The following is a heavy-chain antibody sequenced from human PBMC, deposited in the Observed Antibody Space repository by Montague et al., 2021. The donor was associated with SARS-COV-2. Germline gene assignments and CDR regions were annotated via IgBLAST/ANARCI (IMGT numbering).Heavy chain of an antibody. Sequence: NSGTTNYNPSLKSRVTISVNTSNHQFSLKLSSVTAADTAVYYCARDLLCGLVLPSRCGYGMDVWGQGTTVTVSS. CDR3: ARDLLCGLVLPSRCGYGMDV. CDR2: NSGTT. D-gene: IGHD3-3*01. V-gene: IGHV4-39*07. J-gene: IGHJ6*02.